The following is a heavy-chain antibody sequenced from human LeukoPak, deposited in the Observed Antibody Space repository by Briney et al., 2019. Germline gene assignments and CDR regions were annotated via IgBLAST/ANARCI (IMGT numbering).Heavy chain of an antibody. CDR3: AKDRSVGATGSSHYYYGMDV. V-gene: IGHV3-30*18. Sequence: PGGSLRLSCAASGFTFRNNGMHWVRQAPGKGLEWVAVISYDGNNKHHADSVKGRLTISRDNSKKTLYLEMNSLRPEDTAVYYCAKDRSVGATGSSHYYYGMDVWGQGTTVTVS. CDR1: GFTFRNNG. D-gene: IGHD1-26*01. J-gene: IGHJ6*02. CDR2: ISYDGNNK.